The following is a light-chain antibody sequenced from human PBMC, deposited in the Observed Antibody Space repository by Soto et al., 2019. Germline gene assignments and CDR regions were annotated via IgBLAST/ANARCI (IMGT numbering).Light chain of an antibody. J-gene: IGKJ1*01. Sequence: EIVLTQSPGTLSLSPGERATVSCRASQSVSSAYVAWYQQKPGQAPRLLISGASTRATGIPDRFSGSGSERAFALTISRLEPEVFAVYYCQQCGSSPRTFGQGNKVEIK. CDR2: GAS. CDR1: QSVSSAY. CDR3: QQCGSSPRT. V-gene: IGKV3-20*01.